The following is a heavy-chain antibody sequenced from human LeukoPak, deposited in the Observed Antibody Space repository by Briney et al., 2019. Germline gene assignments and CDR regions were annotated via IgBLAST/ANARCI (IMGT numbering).Heavy chain of an antibody. J-gene: IGHJ5*02. V-gene: IGHV1-2*02. Sequence: APVKVSCKASGYTFTGYYMHWVRQAPGQGLEWMGWINPNSGGTNYAQKFQGRVTMTRDTSISTAYMELSRLRSDDTAVYYCARGYCSGGSCYNWFDPWGQGTLVTVSS. D-gene: IGHD2-15*01. CDR2: INPNSGGT. CDR3: ARGYCSGGSCYNWFDP. CDR1: GYTFTGYY.